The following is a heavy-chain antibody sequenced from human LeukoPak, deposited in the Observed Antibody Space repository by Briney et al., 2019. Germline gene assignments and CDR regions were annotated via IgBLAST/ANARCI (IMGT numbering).Heavy chain of an antibody. J-gene: IGHJ5*02. CDR2: IYPGDSET. Sequence: GESLKISCKGSGYSFTHYHIAWVRQMPGKGLEWMGIIYPGDSETRYSPSFQGQVTISADKSISTAYLQWSSLKASDTAIYYCARLAGTTDGNWFDPWGQGTLVTVSS. CDR3: ARLAGTTDGNWFDP. CDR1: GYSFTHYH. D-gene: IGHD1-7*01. V-gene: IGHV5-51*01.